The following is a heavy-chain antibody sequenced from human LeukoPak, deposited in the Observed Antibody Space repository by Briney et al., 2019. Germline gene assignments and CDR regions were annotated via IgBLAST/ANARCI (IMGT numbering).Heavy chain of an antibody. CDR2: FDPEDGET. CDR3: AMAITMVRGVSGPVYYYGMDV. D-gene: IGHD3-10*01. V-gene: IGHV1-24*01. Sequence: ASLKVSCKVSGYTLTELSMHWVRQAPGKGLEWMGGFDPEDGETIYAQKFQGRVTMTEDTSTDTAYMEPSSLRSEDTAVYYCAMAITMVRGVSGPVYYYGMDVWGQGTTVTVSS. J-gene: IGHJ6*02. CDR1: GYTLTELS.